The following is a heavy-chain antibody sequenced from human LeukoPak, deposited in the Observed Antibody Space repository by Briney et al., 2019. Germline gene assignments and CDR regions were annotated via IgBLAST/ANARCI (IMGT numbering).Heavy chain of an antibody. J-gene: IGHJ4*02. Sequence: GASVKVSCKASGYTFTSNYMHWVRQAPGQGLEWMGWINPNSGGTNYAQKFQGRVTMTRDTSISTAYMELSRLRSDDTAVYYCARSLALMGGYRLELTYYFDYWGQGTLVTVSS. V-gene: IGHV1-2*02. CDR1: GYTFTSNY. CDR3: ARSLALMGGYRLELTYYFDY. D-gene: IGHD1-7*01. CDR2: INPNSGGT.